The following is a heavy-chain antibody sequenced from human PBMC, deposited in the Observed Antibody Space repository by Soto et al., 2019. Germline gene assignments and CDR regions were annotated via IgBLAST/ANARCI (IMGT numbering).Heavy chain of an antibody. CDR1: GGTFSSYT. D-gene: IGHD2-2*01. CDR3: AITQCSSTRCYVGSWDY. CDR2: IIPILGIA. V-gene: IGHV1-69*02. J-gene: IGHJ4*02. Sequence: GASVKVSCKASGGTFSSYTISWVRQAPGQGLEWMGRIIPILGIANYAQKFQGRVTITGDKSTSTAYMELRSLRSDDTAVYYCAITQCSSTRCYVGSWDYWGQGTLVTVSS.